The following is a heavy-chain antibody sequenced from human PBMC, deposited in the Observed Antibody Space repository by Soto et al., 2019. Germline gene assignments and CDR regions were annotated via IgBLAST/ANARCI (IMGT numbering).Heavy chain of an antibody. CDR1: GGSISSGDYY. D-gene: IGHD6-13*01. CDR3: ARERPDGSRLVP. V-gene: IGHV4-30-4*01. CDR2: IYYSGST. J-gene: IGHJ5*02. Sequence: QVQLQESGPGLVKPSQTLSLTCTVSGGSISSGDYYWSWIRQPPGKGLEWIGYIYYSGSTYYNPSLTSRLTISVDKSKNQFSLKLSPVTAADTAVYYCARERPDGSRLVPWGQGTLVTVSS.